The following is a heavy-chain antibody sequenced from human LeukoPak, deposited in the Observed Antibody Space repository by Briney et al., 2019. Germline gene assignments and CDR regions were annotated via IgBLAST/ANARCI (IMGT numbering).Heavy chain of an antibody. CDR1: GFTFSSYS. J-gene: IGHJ5*02. CDR2: ISSSSSTI. V-gene: IGHV3-48*04. Sequence: GGSLRLSCAASGFTFSSYSMNWVRQAPGKGLEWVSYISSSSSTIYYADSAKGRFTIPRDNAKNSLYLQMNSLRAEDTAVYYCAREPQRRIALNWFDPWGQGTLVTVSS. CDR3: AREPQRRIALNWFDP. D-gene: IGHD6-13*01.